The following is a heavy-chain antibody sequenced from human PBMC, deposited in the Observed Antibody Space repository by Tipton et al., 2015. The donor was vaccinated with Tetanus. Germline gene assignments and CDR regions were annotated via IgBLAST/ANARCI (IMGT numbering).Heavy chain of an antibody. J-gene: IGHJ4*02. V-gene: IGHV4-61*08. CDR1: GASLRGGDYH. Sequence: TLSLTCTVSGASLRGGDYHWSWIRQPPGKGLEWLAYISSSARTNSNYSLKSRITISRDTSKNQFSLKLASVTAADTAVYFCARANFDFSKKGPFDSWGQGILVIVSA. CDR3: ARANFDFSKKGPFDS. D-gene: IGHD3-3*01. CDR2: ISSSART.